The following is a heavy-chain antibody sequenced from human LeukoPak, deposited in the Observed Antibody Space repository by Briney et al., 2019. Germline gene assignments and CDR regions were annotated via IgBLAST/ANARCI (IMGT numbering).Heavy chain of an antibody. J-gene: IGHJ5*02. CDR2: ITSSSTYI. CDR3: AKDPLKYQLLLNWFDP. V-gene: IGHV3-21*04. Sequence: GGSLRLSCAASGFTFSSYSMNWVRQAPGKGLEWISSITSSSTYIYYADSVKGRFTISRDNAKNSLYLQMNSLRAEDTAVYYCAKDPLKYQLLLNWFDPWGQGTLVTVSS. CDR1: GFTFSSYS. D-gene: IGHD2-2*01.